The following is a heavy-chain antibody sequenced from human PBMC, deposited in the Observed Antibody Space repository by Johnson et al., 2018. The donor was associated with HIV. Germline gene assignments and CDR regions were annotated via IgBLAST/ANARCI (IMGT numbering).Heavy chain of an antibody. D-gene: IGHD2-2*01. J-gene: IGHJ3*02. CDR1: GLTFSSYA. V-gene: IGHV3-30*04. CDR3: ARDLEDIVVVPAAIGAVDI. CDR2: ISYDGSNK. Sequence: QEKLVESGGGVVQPGRSLRLSCAASGLTFSSYAMHWVRQAPGKGLEWVAVISYDGSNKYYADSVKGRFTISRDNSKNTLYLQMNSLRAEDTAVYYCARDLEDIVVVPAAIGAVDIWGQGTMVTVSS.